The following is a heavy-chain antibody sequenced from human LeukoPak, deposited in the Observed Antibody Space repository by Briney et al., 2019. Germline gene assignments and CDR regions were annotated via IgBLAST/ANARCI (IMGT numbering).Heavy chain of an antibody. J-gene: IGHJ4*02. Sequence: GGSLRLSCAASGFTFSSYGMHWVRQAPGKGLEWVAFISYDGSNKYYADSVKGRFTISRDNSKNTLYLQMNSLRAEDTAVYYCAKAFGGVIVQYYFDYWGQGTLVTVSS. CDR1: GFTFSSYG. CDR3: AKAFGGVIVQYYFDY. CDR2: ISYDGSNK. D-gene: IGHD3-16*02. V-gene: IGHV3-30*18.